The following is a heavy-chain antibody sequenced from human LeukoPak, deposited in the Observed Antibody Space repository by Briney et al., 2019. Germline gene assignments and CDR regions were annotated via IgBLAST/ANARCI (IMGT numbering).Heavy chain of an antibody. CDR2: IYTSEST. Sequence: SETLSLTCTVSGGSISSYYWSWIRQPAGKGLEWIGRIYTSESTNYNPSLKSRVTMSVNASKNQFSLKLSSVTAADTAVYYCARGTPQTFDYWGQGTLVTVSS. V-gene: IGHV4-4*07. CDR1: GGSISSYY. J-gene: IGHJ4*02. CDR3: ARGTPQTFDY.